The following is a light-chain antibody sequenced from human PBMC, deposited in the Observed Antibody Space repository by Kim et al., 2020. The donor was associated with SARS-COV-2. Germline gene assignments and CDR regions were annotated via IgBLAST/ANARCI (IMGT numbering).Light chain of an antibody. Sequence: LSASVGDRVTITCRASQNIKNYLSWYQQKQGKATKLLIYAASTLQRGVPSRFSGSGSGTDFTLTISSLQPEDFATYYCQQSYSSHTFGQGTKLEI. J-gene: IGKJ2*01. V-gene: IGKV1-39*01. CDR3: QQSYSSHT. CDR1: QNIKNY. CDR2: AAS.